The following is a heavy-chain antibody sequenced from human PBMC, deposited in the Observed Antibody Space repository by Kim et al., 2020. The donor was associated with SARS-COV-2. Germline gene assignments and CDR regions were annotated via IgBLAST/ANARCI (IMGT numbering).Heavy chain of an antibody. Sequence: GGSLRLSCAASGFIFRANWMHWVRQVPGKGLVWVSRIGPDGTTTTYADSVKGRFTISRDNAKNKVYLQMDGLSAEDTAVYYCIRGLLGSEDLWGQGTLVTVSS. CDR1: GFIFRANW. CDR3: IRGLLGSEDL. J-gene: IGHJ5*02. V-gene: IGHV3-74*01. D-gene: IGHD7-27*01. CDR2: IGPDGTTT.